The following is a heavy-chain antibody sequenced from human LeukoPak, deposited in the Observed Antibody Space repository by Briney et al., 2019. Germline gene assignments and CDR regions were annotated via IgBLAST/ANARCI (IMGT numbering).Heavy chain of an antibody. D-gene: IGHD1-26*01. CDR2: ITSKAYGGTT. Sequence: GGSLRLSCATSGFNFEDYAMNWVRQAPGKGLEWLGLITSKAYGGTTDLAASVKGRFSISRDESKPIAYLQMSSLRSEDTGVYYCTREAERGGSDWGGDSWGQGTLVTVSS. CDR1: GFNFEDYA. J-gene: IGHJ4*02. V-gene: IGHV3-49*04. CDR3: TREAERGGSDWGGDS.